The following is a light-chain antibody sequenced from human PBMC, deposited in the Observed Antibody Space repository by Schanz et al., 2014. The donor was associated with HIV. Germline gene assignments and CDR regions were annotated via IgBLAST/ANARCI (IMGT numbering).Light chain of an antibody. CDR1: SSDVGGYNY. Sequence: QSVLTQPASASGSPGRSVTFSCTGTSSDVGGYNYVSWYQQHPGKAPKVMIYEVIKRPSGVPDRFSGSKSGSTASLTVSGLQPEDEADYYCSSFAGSNIPWVFGGGTKLTVL. V-gene: IGLV2-8*01. CDR3: SSFAGSNIPWV. J-gene: IGLJ3*02. CDR2: EVI.